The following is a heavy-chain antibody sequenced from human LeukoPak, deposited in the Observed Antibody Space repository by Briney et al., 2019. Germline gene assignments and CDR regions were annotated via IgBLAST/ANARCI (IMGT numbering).Heavy chain of an antibody. CDR1: GFTFSDYS. J-gene: IGHJ6*03. D-gene: IGHD4-17*01. Sequence: GGSLRLSCVASGFTFSDYSMSWVRQAPGKGLEWISFISNSGNIIHYADSVRGRITVSRDNAKNSLYLQMSSLRAEDTAVYYCARLDDYDLVGYYMDVWGKGTTVTVSS. CDR2: ISNSGNII. V-gene: IGHV3-48*01. CDR3: ARLDDYDLVGYYMDV.